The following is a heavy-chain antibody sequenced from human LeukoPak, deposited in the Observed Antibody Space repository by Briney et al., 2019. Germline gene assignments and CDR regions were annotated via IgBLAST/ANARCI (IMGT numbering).Heavy chain of an antibody. V-gene: IGHV4-59*12. CDR1: GSISSYY. D-gene: IGHD3-22*01. J-gene: IGHJ4*02. CDR2: SYFTGNP. CDR3: ARVVYDSSGYSLFDY. Sequence: SETLSLTCIVSGSISSYYWTWIRQPPGKGLEWIGHSYFTGNPNYNPSLKSRVTISVDTSKNQFSLKLSSVTAADTAVYYCARVVYDSSGYSLFDYWGQGTLVTVSS.